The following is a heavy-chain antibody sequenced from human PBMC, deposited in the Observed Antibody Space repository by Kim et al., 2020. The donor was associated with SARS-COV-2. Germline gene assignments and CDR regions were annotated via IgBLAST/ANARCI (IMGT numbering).Heavy chain of an antibody. CDR2: ISSSGSYI. Sequence: GGSLRLSCAASGFTFSSYSMNWVRQAPGKGLEWVSSISSSGSYIYYADSVKGRFTISRDNAKNSLYLQMNSLRAEDTAVYYCARVSSSTPDFDYWGQGTLVTVSS. V-gene: IGHV3-21*01. D-gene: IGHD6-6*01. J-gene: IGHJ4*02. CDR3: ARVSSSTPDFDY. CDR1: GFTFSSYS.